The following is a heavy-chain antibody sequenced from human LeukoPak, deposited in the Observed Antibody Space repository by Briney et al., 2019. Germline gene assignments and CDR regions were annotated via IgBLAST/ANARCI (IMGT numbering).Heavy chain of an antibody. CDR2: ISYDGTDK. Sequence: GGSLRLSCAASGFTFSSYIIHWVRQAPGKGLEWVAVISYDGTDKYYADSVKGRFTISRDNSMNTLYVQMNSLRAEDTAVYYCARGSFGAGVGATMDDACDIWGQGTMVTVSS. V-gene: IGHV3-30*04. D-gene: IGHD1-26*01. J-gene: IGHJ3*02. CDR3: ARGSFGAGVGATMDDACDI. CDR1: GFTFSSYI.